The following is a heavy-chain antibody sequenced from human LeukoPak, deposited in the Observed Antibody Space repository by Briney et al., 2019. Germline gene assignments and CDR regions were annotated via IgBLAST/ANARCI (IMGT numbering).Heavy chain of an antibody. Sequence: GGSLRLSCAASGFTVSSNYMSWVRQAPGKGLEWVSVIYSGGSTYYADSVKGRFTISRDNSKNALYLQMNSLRAEDTAVYYCARVSPSDAFDIWGQGTMVTVSS. J-gene: IGHJ3*02. V-gene: IGHV3-66*02. CDR2: IYSGGST. CDR1: GFTVSSNY. CDR3: ARVSPSDAFDI.